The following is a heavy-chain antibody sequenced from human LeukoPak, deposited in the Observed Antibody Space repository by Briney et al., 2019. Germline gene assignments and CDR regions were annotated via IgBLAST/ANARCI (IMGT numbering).Heavy chain of an antibody. Sequence: GASVKVSCKASGFTFTSSAMQWVRQARGQRLEWIGWIVVGSGNTNYAQKFQERVTITRDMSTSTAYMELSSLRSEDTAVYYCAAVYDYVGAPDYWGQGTLVTVSS. CDR1: GFTFTSSA. V-gene: IGHV1-58*02. J-gene: IGHJ4*02. D-gene: IGHD3-16*01. CDR3: AAVYDYVGAPDY. CDR2: IVVGSGNT.